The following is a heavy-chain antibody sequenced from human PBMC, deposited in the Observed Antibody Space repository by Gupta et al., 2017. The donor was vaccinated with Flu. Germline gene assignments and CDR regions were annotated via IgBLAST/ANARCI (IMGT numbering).Heavy chain of an antibody. CDR1: GFTFSNYG. V-gene: IGHV3-33*01. Sequence: QVQLVESGGGVVQPGRSLRLSCVASGFTFSNYGMHSVRQATGKGLERVAVIYYDGSNKYYADSVKDRFTISRDDSKSTLYLQMDSLRAEDTAVYYCTRDISSWYFDSWGQGTLVTVSS. CDR2: IYYDGSNK. J-gene: IGHJ4*02. CDR3: TRDISSWYFDS. D-gene: IGHD6-13*01.